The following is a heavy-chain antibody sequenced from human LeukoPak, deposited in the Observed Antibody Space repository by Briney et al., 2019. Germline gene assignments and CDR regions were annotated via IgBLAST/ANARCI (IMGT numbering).Heavy chain of an antibody. V-gene: IGHV3-23*01. CDR3: ARGGPAAGRFDY. Sequence: GGSLRLSCAASGFTLSSYAMSWVRQAPGKGLEWVSAISVSGNTYHADSVKGRFTISRDSSKNTLYLQMNSLRAEDTAVYYCARGGPAAGRFDYWGQGTLVTVSS. CDR2: ISVSGNT. D-gene: IGHD6-13*01. CDR1: GFTLSSYA. J-gene: IGHJ4*02.